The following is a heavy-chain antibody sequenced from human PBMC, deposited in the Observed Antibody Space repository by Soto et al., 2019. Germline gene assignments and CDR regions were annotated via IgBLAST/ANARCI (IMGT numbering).Heavy chain of an antibody. CDR1: GGSISSGGYS. Sequence: PSETLSLTCAVSGGSISSGGYSWSWIRQPPGKGLEWIGYIYHSGSTYYNPSLKSRVTISVDRSKNQFSLKLSSVTAADTAVYYCARVSPPYSSFRYYFDYWGQGTLVTVSS. CDR3: ARVSPPYSSFRYYFDY. J-gene: IGHJ4*02. CDR2: IYHSGST. D-gene: IGHD6-6*01. V-gene: IGHV4-30-2*01.